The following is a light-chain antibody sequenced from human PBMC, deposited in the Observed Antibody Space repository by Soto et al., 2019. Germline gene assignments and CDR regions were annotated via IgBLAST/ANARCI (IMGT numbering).Light chain of an antibody. CDR2: DVS. V-gene: IGKV1-5*01. CDR1: QAIASW. CDR3: QQYDSYPYT. Sequence: DIQMTQSPSTLSASVGDRVTITCRASQAIASWLAWYQQRPGKAPELLIYDVSRLQSGVPSRVSGSGSGTEFTLTISSLRPDDFATYYCQQYDSYPYTFGQGTKLDNK. J-gene: IGKJ2*01.